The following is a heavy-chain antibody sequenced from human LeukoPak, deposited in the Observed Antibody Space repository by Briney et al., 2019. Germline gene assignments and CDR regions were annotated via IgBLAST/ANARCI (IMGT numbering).Heavy chain of an antibody. Sequence: GGSLRLSCAASGFTFSSYEMNWIRQAPGKGLEWISYISNSGSTKYYADSVKGRFTISRDNAKNSVFLQMNSLRAEDTAVYYCARGNYGIAAAGTYYYYMDVWGKGTTVTISS. CDR1: GFTFSSYE. CDR2: ISNSGSTK. D-gene: IGHD6-13*01. CDR3: ARGNYGIAAAGTYYYYMDV. J-gene: IGHJ6*03. V-gene: IGHV3-48*03.